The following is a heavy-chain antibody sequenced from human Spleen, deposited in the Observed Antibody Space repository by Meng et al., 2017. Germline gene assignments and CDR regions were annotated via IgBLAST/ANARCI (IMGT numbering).Heavy chain of an antibody. CDR3: AGGLIAAAGTSRPNRDY. D-gene: IGHD6-13*01. CDR1: GFTFSSYS. V-gene: IGHV3-21*01. CDR2: ISRSRRYI. Sequence: GESLKISCAASGFTFSSYSMNWVRQAPGKGLEWVWSISRSRRYIYYPDSVKGRFTISRDNAKNSLYLQMNRLRAEDTAVYYCAGGLIAAAGTSRPNRDYWGQGTLVTVSS. J-gene: IGHJ4*02.